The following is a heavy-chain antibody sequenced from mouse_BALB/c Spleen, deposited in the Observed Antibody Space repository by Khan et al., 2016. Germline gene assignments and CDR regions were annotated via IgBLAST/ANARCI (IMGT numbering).Heavy chain of an antibody. CDR3: VRQNGDWYFDV. CDR1: GFTFNTYA. Sequence: EVQLVESGGGLVQPKGSLKLSCAASGFTFNTYAMNWVRQAPGKGLEWVARIRSKSNNYATSYADSVKDRFTISRDDSQSMLYLQMNNLKTEDTAMYYCVRQNGDWYFDVWGAGTTVTVSS. V-gene: IGHV10-1*02. J-gene: IGHJ1*01. CDR2: IRSKSNNYAT.